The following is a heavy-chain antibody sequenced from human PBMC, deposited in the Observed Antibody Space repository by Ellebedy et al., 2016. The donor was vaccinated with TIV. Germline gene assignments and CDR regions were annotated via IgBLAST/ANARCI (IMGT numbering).Heavy chain of an antibody. Sequence: ASVKVSXKASGYTFTSYAMHWVRQAPGQRLEWMGWINAGNGNTKYSQKFQGRVTITRDTSASTAYMELSSLRSEDTAVYYCARAGKWLRFGRDFDYWGQGTLVTVSS. CDR2: INAGNGNT. CDR3: ARAGKWLRFGRDFDY. J-gene: IGHJ4*02. CDR1: GYTFTSYA. V-gene: IGHV1-3*01. D-gene: IGHD5-12*01.